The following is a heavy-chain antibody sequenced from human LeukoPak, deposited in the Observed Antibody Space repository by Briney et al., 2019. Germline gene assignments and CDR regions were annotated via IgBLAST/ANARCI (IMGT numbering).Heavy chain of an antibody. CDR1: GGSISSDNYY. D-gene: IGHD2-8*01. V-gene: IGHV4-39*01. CDR2: IYYSGST. J-gene: IGHJ4*02. Sequence: SETLSLTCTVSGGSISSDNYYWVWIRQPPGKGLEWIGSIYYSGSTYYNPSLKSRVAISVDTSKNQFSLKLSSVTAADTAVYYCARQSPLTKSVDYWGQGTLVTVSS. CDR3: ARQSPLTKSVDY.